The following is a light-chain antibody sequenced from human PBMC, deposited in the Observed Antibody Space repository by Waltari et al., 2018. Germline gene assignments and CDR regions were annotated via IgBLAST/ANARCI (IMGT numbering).Light chain of an antibody. V-gene: IGKV3-20*01. Sequence: IGMTPSPGTLSLYPGERATLSCRASQTVRTTYLAWYQQKPGQAPTRLIYDTSSRATGIPDRFSGSGSGTDFSLTISSLEPEDFAVYYCQQYDISPLTFGGGTKVETK. CDR1: QTVRTTY. CDR2: DTS. CDR3: QQYDISPLT. J-gene: IGKJ4*01.